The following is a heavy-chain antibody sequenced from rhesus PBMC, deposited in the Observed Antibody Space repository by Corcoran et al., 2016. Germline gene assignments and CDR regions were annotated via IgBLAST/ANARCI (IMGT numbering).Heavy chain of an antibody. D-gene: IGHD3-3*01. Sequence: QVQLQESGPGLVKPSETLSLTCAVSGASISSSWWNWIRQPPGKGLEWIGESHCNSGHTNSNPSLKNRVTISKDASKNPFSLKLSSVTAADTAVYYCARDLRITIFGVVTPLHYFDYWGQGVLVTVSS. V-gene: IGHV4-80*01. CDR2: SHCNSGHT. CDR3: ARDLRITIFGVVTPLHYFDY. J-gene: IGHJ4*01. CDR1: GASISSSW.